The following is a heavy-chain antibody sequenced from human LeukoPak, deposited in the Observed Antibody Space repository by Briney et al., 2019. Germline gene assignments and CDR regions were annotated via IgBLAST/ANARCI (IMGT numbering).Heavy chain of an antibody. CDR3: ASYPRYSSTPPFDY. J-gene: IGHJ4*02. CDR2: INPNTGET. D-gene: IGHD2-2*01. V-gene: IGHV1-2*02. Sequence: GATVKVSCKASGYTFTGYYMHWVRQAPGQGLEWMGWINPNTGETNSAQKFQGRVTMTRDTTINTAYMGLTRLTSDDTAVYYCASYPRYSSTPPFDYWGQGTLVTVSS. CDR1: GYTFTGYY.